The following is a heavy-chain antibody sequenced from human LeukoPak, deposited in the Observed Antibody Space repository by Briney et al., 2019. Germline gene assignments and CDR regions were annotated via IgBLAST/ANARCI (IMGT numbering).Heavy chain of an antibody. CDR2: IWYDGSKK. J-gene: IGHJ5*02. Sequence: PGGSLRLSCAGSGFRFGRYGMHWVRQTPGKGLEWVAMIWYDGSKKNYADSVKGRFTMSRDNSMNTVYLEMNSLRVEDTAVYYCTRDREVTKGNWFGPWGQGALVTVSS. D-gene: IGHD4-17*01. CDR3: TRDREVTKGNWFGP. V-gene: IGHV3-33*01. CDR1: GFRFGRYG.